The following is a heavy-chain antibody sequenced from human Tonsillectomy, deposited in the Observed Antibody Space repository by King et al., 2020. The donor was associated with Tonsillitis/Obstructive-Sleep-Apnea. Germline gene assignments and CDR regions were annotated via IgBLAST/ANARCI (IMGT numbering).Heavy chain of an antibody. CDR2: ISSSGSTI. CDR3: AREEGGEARRD. J-gene: IGHJ4*02. CDR1: GFTFSSSE. V-gene: IGHV3-48*03. Sequence: VQLVESGGGLVQPGGSLRLSCAASGFTFSSSEMNWVRQAPGKGLEWVSYISSSGSTIYYADSVKGRFTISRDNANNSLYLQMNSLRAEDTAVYYCAREEGGEARRDWGQGTLVTVS. D-gene: IGHD3-10*01.